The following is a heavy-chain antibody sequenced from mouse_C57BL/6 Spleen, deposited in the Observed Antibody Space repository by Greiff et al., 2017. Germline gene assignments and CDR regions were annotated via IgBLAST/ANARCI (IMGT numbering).Heavy chain of an antibody. D-gene: IGHD2-4*01. CDR3: AREEAYDYDGGFNY. J-gene: IGHJ2*01. CDR1: GYTFTDYN. V-gene: IGHV1-22*01. CDR2: INPNNGGT. Sequence: VQLKQSGPELVKPGASVKMSCKASGYTFTDYNMHWVKQSHGKSLEWIGYINPNNGGTSYNQKFKGKATLTVNTSSSTAYMELRSLTSEDSAVYYCAREEAYDYDGGFNYWGQGTTLTVSS.